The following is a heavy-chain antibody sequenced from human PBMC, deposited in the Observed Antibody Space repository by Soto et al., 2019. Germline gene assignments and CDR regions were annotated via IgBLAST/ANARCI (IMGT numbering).Heavy chain of an antibody. J-gene: IGHJ6*02. D-gene: IGHD6-13*01. V-gene: IGHV3-9*01. CDR2: ISWNSGSI. Sequence: GGSLRLSCAASGFTFDDYAMHWVRQAPGKGLEWVSGISWNSGSIGYADSVKGRFTISRDNAKNSLYLQMNSLRAEDTALYYCAKDIGYQDGMDVWGQGTTVTVSS. CDR1: GFTFDDYA. CDR3: AKDIGYQDGMDV.